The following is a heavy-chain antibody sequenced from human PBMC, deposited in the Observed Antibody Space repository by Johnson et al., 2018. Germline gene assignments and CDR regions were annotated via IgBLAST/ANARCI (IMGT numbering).Heavy chain of an antibody. CDR3: GRQFISGSYFYYFYYGMDV. Sequence: VQLVESGGGLIQPGGSLRLSCAASGFTVSSNYMSWVRQAPGKGLEWVSIIYSGGSTYYADAVNGRFTISRNNSKNTVYLQMNSLRAEDTAVYYGGRQFISGSYFYYFYYGMDVWGQGTTVTVSS. CDR1: GFTVSSNY. D-gene: IGHD1-26*01. V-gene: IGHV3-53*01. CDR2: IYSGGST. J-gene: IGHJ6*01.